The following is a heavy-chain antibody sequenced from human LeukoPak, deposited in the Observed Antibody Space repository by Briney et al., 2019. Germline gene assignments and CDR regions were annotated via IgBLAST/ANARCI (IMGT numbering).Heavy chain of an antibody. D-gene: IGHD3-10*02. CDR1: RFTFSSYS. CDR2: ISSSGSYI. Sequence: PGGSLRLSCAASRFTFSSYSMNWVRQAPGMGLEWVSSISSSGSYIYYADSVKGRFTISRDNAKNSLYLQMNSLRGEDTAVYYCAELGITMIGGVWGKGTTVTISS. CDR3: AELGITMIGGV. V-gene: IGHV3-21*01. J-gene: IGHJ6*04.